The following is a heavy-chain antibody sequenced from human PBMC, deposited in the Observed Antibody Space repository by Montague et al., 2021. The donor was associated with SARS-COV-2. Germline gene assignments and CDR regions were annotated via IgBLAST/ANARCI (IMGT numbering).Heavy chain of an antibody. D-gene: IGHD2/OR15-2a*01. Sequence: SLRLSCAASGFTFSSYAMHWVRQAPGKGLEWVAVTSYDGSNKYYADSVKGRFTISRDNSKNTLYLQMNSLRAEDTDVYYCARTLLDYYGMDVWGQGTTVTVSS. V-gene: IGHV3-30-3*01. CDR3: ARTLLDYYGMDV. CDR2: TSYDGSNK. J-gene: IGHJ6*02. CDR1: GFTFSSYA.